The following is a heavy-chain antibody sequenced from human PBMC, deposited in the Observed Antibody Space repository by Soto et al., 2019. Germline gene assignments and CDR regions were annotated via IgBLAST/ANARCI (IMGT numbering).Heavy chain of an antibody. J-gene: IGHJ4*02. CDR1: GFTFSDYE. D-gene: IGHD2-15*01. V-gene: IGHV3-48*03. CDR2: ITSGGRSI. Sequence: GGSLRLSCTAAGFTFSDYEMNWVRQAPGKGLEWVSYITSGGRSIYYADSVKGRFIISRDNAENSLYLQMNSLRPEDTAVYYCVRRMASPDQWGQGTLVTVSS. CDR3: VRRMASPDQ.